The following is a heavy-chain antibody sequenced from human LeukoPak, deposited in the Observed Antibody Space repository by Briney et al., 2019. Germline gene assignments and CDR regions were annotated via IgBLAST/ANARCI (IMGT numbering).Heavy chain of an antibody. Sequence: PGRSLRLSCAASGFTFSSYAMHWVRQAPGKGLEWVAVISYDGSNKYYADSVKGRFTISRDNPKNTLYLQMNSLRAEDTAVYYCAKDRGYYDSSGYYFFDPWGQGTLVTVSS. CDR3: AKDRGYYDSSGYYFFDP. CDR2: ISYDGSNK. J-gene: IGHJ5*02. D-gene: IGHD3-22*01. V-gene: IGHV3-30*04. CDR1: GFTFSSYA.